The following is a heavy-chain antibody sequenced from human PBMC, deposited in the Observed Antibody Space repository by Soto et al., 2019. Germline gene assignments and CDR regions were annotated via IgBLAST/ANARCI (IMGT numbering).Heavy chain of an antibody. Sequence: GASVKVSCKASGYTLTGYYMHWVRQAPGQGLEWMGWINPNSGGTNYAQKFQGRVTMTRDTSISTAYMELSRLRSDDTAVYYCARPLGYCSGGSCYAEYFQHWGQGTLVTVYS. V-gene: IGHV1-2*02. D-gene: IGHD2-15*01. J-gene: IGHJ1*01. CDR1: GYTLTGYY. CDR3: ARPLGYCSGGSCYAEYFQH. CDR2: INPNSGGT.